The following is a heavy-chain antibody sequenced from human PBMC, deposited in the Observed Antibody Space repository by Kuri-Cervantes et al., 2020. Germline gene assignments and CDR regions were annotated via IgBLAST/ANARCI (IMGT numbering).Heavy chain of an antibody. CDR3: ARYKPVRGVLYGMDV. J-gene: IGHJ6*02. Sequence: SETLSLTCTVSGGSISSYYWSWIRQPPGKGLEWIGYISYSRNTNYNPSLKSRVTNSVDTSKNQFSLKLSSVTAADTAVYYCARYKPVRGVLYGMDVWGQGTTVTVSS. V-gene: IGHV4-59*13. CDR1: GGSISSYY. CDR2: ISYSRNT. D-gene: IGHD3-10*01.